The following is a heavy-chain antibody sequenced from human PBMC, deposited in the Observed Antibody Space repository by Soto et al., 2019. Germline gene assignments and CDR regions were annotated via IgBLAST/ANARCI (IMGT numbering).Heavy chain of an antibody. CDR3: AKDSPMVLVSATRVYGMDV. CDR1: GGTFSTHA. J-gene: IGHJ6*02. Sequence: QEQLVQSGAEVKKPGSSVKVSCKASGGTFSTHAITWVRQAPGQGLEWMGGINPIFGTTNYAQKFQGRLTISADKSTPTAYMELSSLRSDDTDVSYCAKDSPMVLVSATRVYGMDVWGQGTTVTVSS. CDR2: INPIFGTT. V-gene: IGHV1-69*06. D-gene: IGHD1-26*01.